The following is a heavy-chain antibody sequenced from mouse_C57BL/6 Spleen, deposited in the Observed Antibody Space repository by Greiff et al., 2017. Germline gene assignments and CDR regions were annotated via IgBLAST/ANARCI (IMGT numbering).Heavy chain of an antibody. CDR3: ARDRVAGPFDY. CDR2: ISDGGSYT. CDR1: GFTFSSYA. Sequence: EVHLVESGGGLVKPGGSLKLSCAASGFTFSSYAMSWVRQTPEKRLEWVATISDGGSYTYYPDNVKGRFTISRDNAKNNLYLQMSHLKSEDTAMYYCARDRVAGPFDYWGQGTTLTVSS. V-gene: IGHV5-4*01. J-gene: IGHJ2*01.